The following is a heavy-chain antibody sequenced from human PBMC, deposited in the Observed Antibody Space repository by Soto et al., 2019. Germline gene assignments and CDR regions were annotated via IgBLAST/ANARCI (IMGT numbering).Heavy chain of an antibody. D-gene: IGHD3-10*01. CDR1: GFTFSGFA. CDR3: AKGYASGSYYRPLGY. CDR2: ISASGGST. J-gene: IGHJ4*02. Sequence: GGSLRLSCAASGFTFSGFAMSWVRQAPGKGLEWVSGISASGGSTYYADSVKGRFTISRDNSKNTLYLQMNSLRAEDTGVYYCAKGYASGSYYRPLGYWGQGTLVTVSS. V-gene: IGHV3-23*01.